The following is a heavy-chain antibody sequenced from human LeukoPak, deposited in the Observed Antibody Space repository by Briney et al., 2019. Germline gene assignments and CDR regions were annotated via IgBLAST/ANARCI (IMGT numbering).Heavy chain of an antibody. CDR3: ARVKTYYYDSSGYPALDY. Sequence: GASVKVYCKASGYTFTSYGISWVRQAPGQGLEWMGWISAYNGNTNYAQKLQGRVTMTTDTSTSTAYMELRSLRSDDTAVYYCARVKTYYYDSSGYPALDYWGQGTLVTVSS. CDR2: ISAYNGNT. D-gene: IGHD3-22*01. V-gene: IGHV1-18*01. J-gene: IGHJ4*02. CDR1: GYTFTSYG.